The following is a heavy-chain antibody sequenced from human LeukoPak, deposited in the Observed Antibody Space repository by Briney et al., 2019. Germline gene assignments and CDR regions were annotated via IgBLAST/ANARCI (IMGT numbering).Heavy chain of an antibody. CDR3: AREREYGGNTYFDY. CDR1: GFTFRSYA. Sequence: GGSLRLSCGASGFTFRSYAMSWVRQAPGKGLEWVSVISGSGSSTYYADSVKGRFTISRDNSKNTLYMQMNSLRAEDTAVYYCAREREYGGNTYFDYWGQGTLVTVSS. D-gene: IGHD4-23*01. CDR2: ISGSGSST. J-gene: IGHJ4*02. V-gene: IGHV3-23*01.